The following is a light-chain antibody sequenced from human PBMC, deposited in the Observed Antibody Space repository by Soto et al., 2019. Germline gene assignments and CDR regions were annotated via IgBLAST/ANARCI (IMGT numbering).Light chain of an antibody. J-gene: IGKJ4*01. Sequence: DIVMTQTPLSLSVTPGQPASISCKSSQSLLHSDGKTYLYWYLQKPGQPPQLLIYEVSNRFSGVPDRFSGSGSGTDFTLTISSLQPEDFATYYCQQSYSTPRTFGGGTKVDIK. CDR3: QQSYSTPRT. CDR1: QSLLHSDGKTY. CDR2: EVS. V-gene: IGKV2D-29*01.